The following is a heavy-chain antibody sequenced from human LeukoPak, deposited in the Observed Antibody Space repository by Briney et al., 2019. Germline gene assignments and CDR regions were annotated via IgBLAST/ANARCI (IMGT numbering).Heavy chain of an antibody. V-gene: IGHV3-11*06. CDR3: ARQGNNWFDP. CDR2: ISSSSNYT. CDR1: GFTFSDYY. J-gene: IGHJ5*02. Sequence: PGVSLRLSCAASGFTFSDYYMSWIRQAPEKGLEWVSYISSSSNYTNYADSVKGRFTISRDNAKNFLYLQMNSLTAEDTAVYYCARQGNNWFDPWGQGTLVTVSS.